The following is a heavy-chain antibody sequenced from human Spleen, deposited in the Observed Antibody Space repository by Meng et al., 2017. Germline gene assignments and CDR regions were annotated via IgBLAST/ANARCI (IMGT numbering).Heavy chain of an antibody. D-gene: IGHD6-19*01. J-gene: IGHJ5*02. V-gene: IGHV3-23*01. Sequence: GESLKISCAASGFTFSTYALTWVRQVPGKGLEWVSTISSSGGSTYYADSVRGRFTISRDNSKNTLYLQMNSLRDEDTAIYYCAKAFVAGKTNWFEHWGQGTLVTVSS. CDR3: AKAFVAGKTNWFEH. CDR2: ISSSGGST. CDR1: GFTFSTYA.